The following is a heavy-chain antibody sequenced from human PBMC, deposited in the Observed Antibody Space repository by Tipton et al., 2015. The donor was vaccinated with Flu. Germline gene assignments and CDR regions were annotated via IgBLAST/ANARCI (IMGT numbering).Heavy chain of an antibody. J-gene: IGHJ3*02. CDR3: ARDFTDGAFDI. CDR1: GGSISSYY. CDR2: IYTSGST. V-gene: IGHV4-4*07. Sequence: TLSLTCTVSGGSISSYYWSWIRQPAGKGLEWIGRIYTSGSTNYNPSLKSRVTMSVDTPKNQFSLKLSSVTAADTAVYHRARDFTDGAFDIWGQGTMVTVSS.